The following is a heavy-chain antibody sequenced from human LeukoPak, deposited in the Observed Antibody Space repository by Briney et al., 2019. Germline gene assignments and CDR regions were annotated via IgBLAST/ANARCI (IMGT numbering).Heavy chain of an antibody. Sequence: SETLSPTSTVSGGSISSSNYFWAWIRQPPGKGLEWIGIIYYSGNTHYSPSLKSRVTISIDTSNNQFSLRLSSVTAADTAVYYCAKALNWNYQADFDYWGQGILVTVSS. CDR3: AKALNWNYQADFDY. J-gene: IGHJ4*02. V-gene: IGHV4-39*01. D-gene: IGHD1-7*01. CDR2: IYYSGNT. CDR1: GGSISSSNYF.